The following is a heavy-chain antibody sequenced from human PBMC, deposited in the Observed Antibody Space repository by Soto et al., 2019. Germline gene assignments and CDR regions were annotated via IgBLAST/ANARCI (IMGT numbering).Heavy chain of an antibody. V-gene: IGHV1-18*01. J-gene: IGHJ4*02. CDR3: ARGRYGDY. D-gene: IGHD1-1*01. Sequence: QVHLVQSGAEVKKPGASVKVSCQGSGYAFTTYGITWVRQAPGQGLEWMGWISAHNGNTNYAQKLQGRVTATRDTSTSTAYMELRSLRYDATAVYYCARGRYGDYWGQGALVTVSS. CDR1: GYAFTTYG. CDR2: ISAHNGNT.